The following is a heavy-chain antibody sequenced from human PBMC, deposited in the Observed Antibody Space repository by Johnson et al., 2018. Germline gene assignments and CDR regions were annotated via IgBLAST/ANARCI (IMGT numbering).Heavy chain of an antibody. CDR2: ISSCGRTI. CDR3: ASVYRGRAGIAAYYYYMDV. V-gene: IGHV3-11*04. J-gene: IGHJ6*03. Sequence: QVQLVQSGVGLVKPGGSLRLSCAASGFTFSDYYMSWIRQAPGKGLEWVSYISSCGRTIYYADSVKGRFTISRDNAKNSLYLQMNSLRAEDTAVYYCASVYRGRAGIAAYYYYMDVWGKGTTVTVSS. D-gene: IGHD6-13*01. CDR1: GFTFSDYY.